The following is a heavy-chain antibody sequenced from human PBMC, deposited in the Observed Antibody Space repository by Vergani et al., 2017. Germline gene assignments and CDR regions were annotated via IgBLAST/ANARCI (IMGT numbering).Heavy chain of an antibody. Sequence: QVQLVESGGGVVQPGRSLRLSCAASGFTFSSYAMHWVRQAPGKGLEWVAVISYDGSNKYYADSVKGRFTISRDNSKNTLYLQMNSLRAEDTAVYYCARDGYSSSPPYYYGMDVWGQGTTVTVSS. CDR1: GFTFSSYA. J-gene: IGHJ6*02. D-gene: IGHD6-13*01. CDR2: ISYDGSNK. V-gene: IGHV3-30*01. CDR3: ARDGYSSSPPYYYGMDV.